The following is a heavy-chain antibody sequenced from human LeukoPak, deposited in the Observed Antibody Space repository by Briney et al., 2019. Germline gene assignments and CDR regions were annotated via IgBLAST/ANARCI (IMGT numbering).Heavy chain of an antibody. J-gene: IGHJ4*02. Sequence: GGSLRLSCAASGFTFSSYAMSWVRQAPGKGLEWVSAISGSGGSTYYADSVKGRFTISRDNSKNTLHLQMSSLRAEDTALYYCVKDRCDRATCPEVWGQGTLVTVSS. V-gene: IGHV3-23*01. D-gene: IGHD1-14*01. CDR1: GFTFSSYA. CDR2: ISGSGGST. CDR3: VKDRCDRATCPEV.